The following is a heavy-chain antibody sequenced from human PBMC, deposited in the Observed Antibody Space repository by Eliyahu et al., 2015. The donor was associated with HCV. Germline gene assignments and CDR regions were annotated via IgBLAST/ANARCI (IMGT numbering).Heavy chain of an antibody. J-gene: IGHJ5*02. CDR1: GASIXGSTHX. V-gene: IGHV4-39*01. Sequence: QVQLQESGPGLVKPSETLSLICTVSGASIXGSTHXWGWIRQPPGKGLEWIGSIYYGGSIYYNXSLQSRATISVDTSKNQFSLRLSSVTAADTAVYYCVRGGLGYCTGGRCYGWFDPWGQGTLVTVSS. CDR2: IYYGGSI. D-gene: IGHD2-15*01. CDR3: VRGGLGYCTGGRCYGWFDP.